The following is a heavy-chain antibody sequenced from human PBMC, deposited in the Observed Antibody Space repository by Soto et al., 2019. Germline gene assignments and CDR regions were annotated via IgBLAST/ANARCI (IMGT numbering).Heavy chain of an antibody. J-gene: IGHJ4*02. Sequence: SETLSLTCTVSGGSIRNGDYYWGWIRQPPGRGLEWIGYVYYSGTTYSHPSLNSRVSISVDTSENQFSLRLTSVTAADTAVYYCVTVNLVGAAYYFDYWGPGTLVTVSS. D-gene: IGHD1-26*01. CDR2: VYYSGTT. CDR3: VTVNLVGAAYYFDY. CDR1: GGSIRNGDYY. V-gene: IGHV4-30-4*01.